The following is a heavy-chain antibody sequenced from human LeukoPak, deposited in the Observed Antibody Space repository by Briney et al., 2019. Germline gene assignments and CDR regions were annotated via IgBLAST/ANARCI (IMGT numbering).Heavy chain of an antibody. J-gene: IGHJ6*02. CDR1: GFTFTRNA. D-gene: IGHD3-10*01. V-gene: IGHV3-48*03. CDR2: ISSSGSTI. Sequence: GGSLRLSCAASGFTFTRNAISWVRQAPGKGLEWVSYISSSGSTIYYADSVKGRFTISRDNAKNSLYLQMNSLRAEDTAVYYCARAGITVVRGVIHSAYYGMDVWGQGTTVTVSS. CDR3: ARAGITVVRGVIHSAYYGMDV.